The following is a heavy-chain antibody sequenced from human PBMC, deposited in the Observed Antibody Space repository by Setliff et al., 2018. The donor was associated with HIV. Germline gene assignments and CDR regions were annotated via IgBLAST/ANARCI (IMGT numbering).Heavy chain of an antibody. V-gene: IGHV3-30*02. CDR1: GFTFSSYG. CDR3: AKVFPYSSSWYVTWFDP. J-gene: IGHJ5*02. Sequence: PGGSLRLSCAASGFTFSSYGMHWVRQAPGKGLEWVAFIRYDGSNKYYADSVKGRFTISRDNSKNTLYLQMNSLRAEDTAVYYCAKVFPYSSSWYVTWFDPWGQGTLVTVSS. CDR2: IRYDGSNK. D-gene: IGHD6-13*01.